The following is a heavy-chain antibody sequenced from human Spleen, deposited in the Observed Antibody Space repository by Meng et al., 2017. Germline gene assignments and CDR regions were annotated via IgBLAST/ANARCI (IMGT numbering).Heavy chain of an antibody. D-gene: IGHD6-13*01. Sequence: SETLSLTCTVSGGSISSYYWSWIRQPPGKGLEWIGYIYYSGSTNYNPSLKSRVTISVDTSKNQFSLKLSSVTAADTAAYYCAGTPVSSSWYVGNEYFQHWGQGTLVTVSS. CDR1: GGSISSYY. CDR3: AGTPVSSSWYVGNEYFQH. CDR2: IYYSGST. V-gene: IGHV4-59*01. J-gene: IGHJ1*01.